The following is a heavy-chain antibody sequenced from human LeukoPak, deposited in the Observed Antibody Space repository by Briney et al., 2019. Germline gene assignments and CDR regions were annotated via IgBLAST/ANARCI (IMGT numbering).Heavy chain of an antibody. Sequence: GGSLRLSCAGSGFTFSNHQMNWVRRAPGKGLEWVAKIKQDGGEKHYVDSVKGRFTISRDNSKNTLYLQMNSLRAEDTAVYYCARGRGAGVGDPSLFDYWGQGTLVTVSS. CDR3: ARGRGAGVGDPSLFDY. J-gene: IGHJ4*02. D-gene: IGHD1-26*01. V-gene: IGHV3-7*02. CDR2: IKQDGGEK. CDR1: GFTFSNHQ.